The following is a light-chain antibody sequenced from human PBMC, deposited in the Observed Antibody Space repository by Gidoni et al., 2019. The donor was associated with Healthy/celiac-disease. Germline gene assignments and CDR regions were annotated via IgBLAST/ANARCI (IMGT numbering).Light chain of an antibody. CDR2: DAS. CDR1: QSVSSY. J-gene: IGKJ2*01. Sequence: ELVLTQSPATLSLSPGERATLSCRASQSVSSYLAWYQQKPGPAPRLLIYDASNRATGIPARFSGSGSGTDFTLTISSLEPEDFAVYYCQQRRTFGQGTKLEIK. V-gene: IGKV3-11*01. CDR3: QQRRT.